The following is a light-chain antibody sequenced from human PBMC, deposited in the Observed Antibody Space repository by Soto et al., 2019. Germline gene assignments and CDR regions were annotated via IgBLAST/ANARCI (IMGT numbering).Light chain of an antibody. CDR3: QQYFTSPWA. Sequence: IVLPQSHATLSLSPGERATLSCRASQSVSNNYLAWYQQKPGQAPRLLIYGASSGVTGIPDRFSGGGSGTDFTLTISRLEPEDFAVYYCQQYFTSPWAFGQGTKVDI. CDR1: QSVSNNY. J-gene: IGKJ1*01. CDR2: GAS. V-gene: IGKV3-20*01.